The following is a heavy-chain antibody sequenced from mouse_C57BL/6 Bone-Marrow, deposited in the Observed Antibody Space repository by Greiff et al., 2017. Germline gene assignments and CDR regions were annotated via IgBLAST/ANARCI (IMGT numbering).Heavy chain of an antibody. CDR2: IDPSDSYT. V-gene: IGHV1-69*01. D-gene: IGHD1-1*01. Sequence: QVQLQQPGAELVMPGASVKLSCKASGYTFTSYWMHWVKQRPGQGLEWIGEIDPSDSYTNYNQKFKGKSTLTVDKSSSTAYMQLSSLTSDESAVYYGATVLLRFYAMDYWGQGTSVTVSS. CDR1: GYTFTSYW. CDR3: ATVLLRFYAMDY. J-gene: IGHJ4*01.